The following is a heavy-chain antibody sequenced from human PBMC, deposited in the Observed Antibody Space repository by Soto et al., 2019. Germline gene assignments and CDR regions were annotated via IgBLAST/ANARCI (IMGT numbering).Heavy chain of an antibody. CDR3: ARGYWYFDL. CDR1: GGSISSND. J-gene: IGHJ2*01. CDR2: IYYSGST. Sequence: QVQLQESGPGLVKPSETLSLTCTVSGGSISSNDWNWIRQPPGKGLEWIGYIYYSGSTNYNPSLKSRVTISVDTSKNQFSLKLSSVTAADTAVYYCARGYWYFDLWGRGTLVTVSS. V-gene: IGHV4-59*01.